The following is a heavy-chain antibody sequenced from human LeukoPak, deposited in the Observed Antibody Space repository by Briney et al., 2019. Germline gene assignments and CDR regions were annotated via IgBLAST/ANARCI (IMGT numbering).Heavy chain of an antibody. D-gene: IGHD2-2*01. CDR2: ITGNDKTT. J-gene: IGHJ4*02. V-gene: IGHV3-23*01. Sequence: GGSLRLSCAASGFTFSNSGMSWVRQAPGKGLEWVSAITGNDKTTYYADSVKGRFTISRDNSKNTLDLQMSSLRAEDTAVYYCAKEVGQLDYWGQGTLVTVSS. CDR1: GFTFSNSG. CDR3: AKEVGQLDY.